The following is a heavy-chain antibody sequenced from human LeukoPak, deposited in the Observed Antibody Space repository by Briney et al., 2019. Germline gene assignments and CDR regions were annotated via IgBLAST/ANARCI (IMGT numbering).Heavy chain of an antibody. CDR2: ISAYNGNT. CDR1: GYTFTGYY. D-gene: IGHD7-27*01. J-gene: IGHJ4*02. V-gene: IGHV1-18*04. Sequence: ASVKVSCKASGYTFTGYYMHWVRQAPGQGLEWMGWISAYNGNTDYAQKLQGRVTMTTDTSTSTAYMELRSLRSDDTAVYYCARDSRTGDRDFDYWGQGTLVTVSS. CDR3: ARDSRTGDRDFDY.